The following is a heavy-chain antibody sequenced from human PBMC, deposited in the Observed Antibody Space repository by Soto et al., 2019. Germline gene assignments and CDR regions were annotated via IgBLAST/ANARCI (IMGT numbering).Heavy chain of an antibody. V-gene: IGHV4-59*01. CDR2: IYYSGST. D-gene: IGHD3-16*01. J-gene: IGHJ6*02. CDR3: ARDRWGGSMDV. Sequence: SETLSLTCAVSGGSISSYYWSWIRQPPGKGLEWIGYIYYSGSTNYNPSLKSRVTISVDTSKNQFSLKLSSVTAADTAVYYCARDRWGGSMDVWGQGTTVTVS. CDR1: GGSISSYY.